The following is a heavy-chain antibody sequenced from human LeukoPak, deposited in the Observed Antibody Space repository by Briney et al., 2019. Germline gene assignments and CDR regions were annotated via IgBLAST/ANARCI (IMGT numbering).Heavy chain of an antibody. D-gene: IGHD1-1*01. CDR2: IRSKAYGETA. CDR3: TRDRGAYNLYDY. V-gene: IGHV3-49*01. J-gene: IGHJ4*02. Sequence: GGSLRLSCTASGFTFGDYAMSWIRQAPGKGLEWVGFIRSKAYGETADYTASVKGRFTISRDDSKAIAYLQMNSLKTEDTAVYHCTRDRGAYNLYDYWGQGTLVTVSS. CDR1: GFTFGDYA.